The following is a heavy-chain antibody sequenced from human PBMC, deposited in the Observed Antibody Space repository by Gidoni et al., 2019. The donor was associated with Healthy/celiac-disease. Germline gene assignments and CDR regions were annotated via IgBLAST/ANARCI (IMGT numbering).Heavy chain of an antibody. V-gene: IGHV4-34*01. CDR3: ARGAVGATNNYFDY. Sequence: QVQLQQWGAGLLTPSETLSLTCAVYGGSFSGYYWSWIRQPPGKGLEWIGEINHSGSTNYNPSLKSRVTISVDTSKNQFSLKLSSVTAADTAVYYCARGAVGATNNYFDYWGQGTLVTVSS. CDR1: GGSFSGYY. J-gene: IGHJ4*02. D-gene: IGHD1-26*01. CDR2: INHSGST.